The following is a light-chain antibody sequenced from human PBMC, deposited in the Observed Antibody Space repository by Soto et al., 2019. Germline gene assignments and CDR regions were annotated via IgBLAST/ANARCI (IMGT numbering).Light chain of an antibody. CDR3: CSYTSRSTLV. CDR1: NSDVGGFNY. CDR2: EVT. V-gene: IGLV2-14*01. Sequence: QSALTQPASVSGSPGQSITISCTGTNSDVGGFNYVSWYQQHPDKAPKLIIFEVTDRPSGVSNRFSGSKSGNTASLTISGLQSEDEAEYDCCSYTSRSTLVFGGGTKLTVL. J-gene: IGLJ2*01.